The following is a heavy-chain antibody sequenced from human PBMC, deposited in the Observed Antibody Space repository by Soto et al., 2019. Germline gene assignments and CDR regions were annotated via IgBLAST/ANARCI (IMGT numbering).Heavy chain of an antibody. V-gene: IGHV4-59*02. CDR3: ARSGENFSFIDY. Sequence: SETLSLTCSVTGDSVRGYYWTWIRQPPGKGLEYIGYVFYSGSTSYNPSLKSRVAISIDTSKNHFSLKLNSVTAADTAVYFCARSGENFSFIDYWGQGALVTVSS. CDR1: GDSVRGYY. D-gene: IGHD7-27*01. J-gene: IGHJ4*02. CDR2: VFYSGST.